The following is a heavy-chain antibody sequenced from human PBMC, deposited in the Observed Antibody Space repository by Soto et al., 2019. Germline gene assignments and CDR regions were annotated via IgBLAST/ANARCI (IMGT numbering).Heavy chain of an antibody. D-gene: IGHD4-17*01. CDR2: INHSGST. Sequence: QVQLQQWGAGLLKPSETLSLTCAVYGGSFSGYYWSWIRQPPGKGLEWIGEINHSGSTNYNPSLKSRVTKSVDTSKNQSSLKLSSVTAADTAVYYCAREATVTTRGYGMDVWGQGTTVTVSS. CDR1: GGSFSGYY. V-gene: IGHV4-34*01. J-gene: IGHJ6*02. CDR3: AREATVTTRGYGMDV.